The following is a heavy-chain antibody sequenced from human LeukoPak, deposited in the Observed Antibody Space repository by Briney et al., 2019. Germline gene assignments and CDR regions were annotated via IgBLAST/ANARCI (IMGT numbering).Heavy chain of an antibody. CDR1: GGSISSYY. Sequence: SETLSLTCTVSGGSISSYYWSWIRQPPGKGLEWIGYIYYSGSTNYNPSLKSRVTISVDTSKNQFSLKLSSVTAADTAVYYCARQGHFWSGYYFFDYWGQGTLVTVSS. J-gene: IGHJ4*02. D-gene: IGHD3-3*02. CDR2: IYYSGST. CDR3: ARQGHFWSGYYFFDY. V-gene: IGHV4-59*08.